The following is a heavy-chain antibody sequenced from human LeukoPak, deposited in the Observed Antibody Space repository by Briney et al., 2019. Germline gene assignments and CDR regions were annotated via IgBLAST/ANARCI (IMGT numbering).Heavy chain of an antibody. CDR1: GFTLSNHW. CDR2: VNRDGSET. Sequence: PGGSLRLSSAASGFTLSNHWMTWVRQVPGRGPEWVANVNRDGSETYYLDSVKGRFTISKDNAKNSLYPQMNSLRAEDTALYHCARNNGMDVWGQGTTVIVSS. CDR3: ARNNGMDV. V-gene: IGHV3-7*03. J-gene: IGHJ6*02.